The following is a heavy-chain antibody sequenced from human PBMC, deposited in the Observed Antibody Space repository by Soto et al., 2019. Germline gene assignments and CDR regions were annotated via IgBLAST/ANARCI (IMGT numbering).Heavy chain of an antibody. V-gene: IGHV1-69*06. Sequence: QVQLVQSGAEVKKPGSSVKVSCKASGGTFSSYAISWVRQAPGQGLEWMGGIIPIFGTANYAQKFQGRVTITADKSTSTAYMELSRLRSEDTAVYYCARAYDFWSGYPYYYYGMDVWGQGTTVTVSS. J-gene: IGHJ6*02. CDR1: GGTFSSYA. CDR2: IIPIFGTA. CDR3: ARAYDFWSGYPYYYYGMDV. D-gene: IGHD3-3*01.